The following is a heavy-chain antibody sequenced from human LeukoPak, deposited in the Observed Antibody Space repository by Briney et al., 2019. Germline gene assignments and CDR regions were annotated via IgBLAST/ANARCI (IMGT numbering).Heavy chain of an antibody. CDR2: ITYSGGST. CDR1: GFTFSSYA. CDR3: AKGRGIVVVPAAHFDY. D-gene: IGHD2-2*01. J-gene: IGHJ4*02. V-gene: IGHV3-23*01. Sequence: GGSLRLSCAASGFTFSSYAMRWVRQAPGKGLEWVSAITYSGGSTYYADSVKGRFTISRDNSKNTLYLQMNSLRAEDTAVYYCAKGRGIVVVPAAHFDYWGQGTLVTVSS.